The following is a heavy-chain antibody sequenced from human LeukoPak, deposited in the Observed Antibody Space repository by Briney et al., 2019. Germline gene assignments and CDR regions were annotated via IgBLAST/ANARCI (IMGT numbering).Heavy chain of an antibody. CDR3: ARDLLEVAA. D-gene: IGHD5-24*01. J-gene: IGHJ5*01. CDR1: GYTFTGYY. V-gene: IGHV1-2*02. Sequence: GASVKVSCKASGYTFTGYYMHWVRQAPGQGFEWMGWINPKSGGTIYAQKFQGRVIMTRDTSISTAYMELNSLRSDDTAVYYCARDLLEVAAWGQGTLVTVSS. CDR2: INPKSGGT.